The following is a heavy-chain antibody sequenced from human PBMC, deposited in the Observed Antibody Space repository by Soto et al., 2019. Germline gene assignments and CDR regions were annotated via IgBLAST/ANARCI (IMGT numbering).Heavy chain of an antibody. D-gene: IGHD2-15*01. Sequence: QVQLVESGGGVVQPGRSLRLSCAASGFTFSSYGMHWVRQAPGKGLEWVAVIWYDGSNKYYADSVKGRFTISRDNSKNTLYLQMNSLRAEDTAVYYCARDRWAYCSGGGCYPGVYWGQGTLVTVSS. J-gene: IGHJ4*02. CDR3: ARDRWAYCSGGGCYPGVY. CDR1: GFTFSSYG. CDR2: IWYDGSNK. V-gene: IGHV3-33*01.